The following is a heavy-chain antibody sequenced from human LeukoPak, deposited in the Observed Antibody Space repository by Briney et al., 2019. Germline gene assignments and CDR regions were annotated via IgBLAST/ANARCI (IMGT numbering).Heavy chain of an antibody. CDR2: ISNSGRS. J-gene: IGHJ5*02. CDR1: GGSISSHF. V-gene: IGHV4-59*08. D-gene: IGHD6-19*01. Sequence: SETLSLTCTVSGGSISSHFWHWIRQPPGKGLQWIGYISNSGRSNYSPSLKSRVTISIDTSKNQFSLRLNSVTAADTAVYYCARQGYSSGWYNWFDPWGQGTLVTVSS. CDR3: ARQGYSSGWYNWFDP.